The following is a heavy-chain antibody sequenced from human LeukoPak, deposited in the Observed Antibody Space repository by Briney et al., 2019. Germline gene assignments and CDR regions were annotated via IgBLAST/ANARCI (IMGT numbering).Heavy chain of an antibody. CDR3: ARTQVLRYFDWLPWNYYYGMDV. D-gene: IGHD3-9*01. V-gene: IGHV4-34*01. CDR2: INHSGST. J-gene: IGHJ6*02. Sequence: PSETLSLTCAVYGGSFSGYYLSWIRQPPGKGLEWIGEINHSGSTNYNPSLKSRVTISVDPSKNQFSLKLSSVTDADTAVYYCARTQVLRYFDWLPWNYYYGMDVWGQGTTVTVSS. CDR1: GGSFSGYY.